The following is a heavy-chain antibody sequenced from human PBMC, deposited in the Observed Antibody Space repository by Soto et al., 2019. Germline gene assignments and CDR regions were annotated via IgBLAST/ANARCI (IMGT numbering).Heavy chain of an antibody. V-gene: IGHV5-51*01. Sequence: GESLKISCKGSGYDFATYWIGWVRQMPGKGLEWMGIIYPGDSDTKYSPSFQGQVTISVDRSISTAYLQWSSLKASDTAMYYCARQRYNSGPTDNDMDVWGQGTTVTVSS. CDR2: IYPGDSDT. J-gene: IGHJ6*02. CDR1: GYDFATYW. D-gene: IGHD6-19*01. CDR3: ARQRYNSGPTDNDMDV.